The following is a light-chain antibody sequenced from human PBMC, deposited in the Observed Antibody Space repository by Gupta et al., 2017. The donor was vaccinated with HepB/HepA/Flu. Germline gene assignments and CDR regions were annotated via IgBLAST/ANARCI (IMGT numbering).Light chain of an antibody. CDR3: QQYGSSPGT. Sequence: EIGLTQSPGTLSLSPGERATLSCRASQSVSSSYLAWYQQKPGQAPRLLIYGASSRATGIPDRFSGSGSGTDFTLTISRLEPEDSAVYYCQQYGSSPGTFGQGTKVEIK. V-gene: IGKV3-20*01. CDR1: QSVSSSY. CDR2: GAS. J-gene: IGKJ1*01.